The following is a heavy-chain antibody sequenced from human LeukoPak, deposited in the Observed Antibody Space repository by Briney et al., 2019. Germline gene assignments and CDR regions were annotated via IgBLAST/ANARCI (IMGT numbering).Heavy chain of an antibody. CDR2: IKQDGNEK. Sequence: PGGSLRLSCAASGFXLSSFWISWVRQAPGKGPEWVAHIKQDGNEKYYADSVKGRFTISRDNAKNSLYLQMNSLRAEDTAVYYCATIKVRANNYDTDGFEYWDQGTLATVSS. CDR1: GFXLSSFW. J-gene: IGHJ4*02. V-gene: IGHV3-7*05. D-gene: IGHD3-10*01. CDR3: ATIKVRANNYDTDGFEY.